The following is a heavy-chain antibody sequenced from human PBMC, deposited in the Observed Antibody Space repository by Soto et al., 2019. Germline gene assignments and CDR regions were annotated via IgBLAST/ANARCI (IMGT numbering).Heavy chain of an antibody. CDR3: ARDEGGVYDSSGFHL. V-gene: IGHV4-30-4*01. CDR1: GGSISSGDYN. D-gene: IGHD3-22*01. J-gene: IGHJ4*02. CDR2: IHYSGST. Sequence: QVQLQESGPGLVKSSETLSLTCTVSGGSISSGDYNWSWIRQAPGKGLEWIGYIHYSGSTDYKPSLKSRVTISVDTSKNQFSLKMTSVTVADTAVYYCARDEGGVYDSSGFHLWGQGSLVTVSS.